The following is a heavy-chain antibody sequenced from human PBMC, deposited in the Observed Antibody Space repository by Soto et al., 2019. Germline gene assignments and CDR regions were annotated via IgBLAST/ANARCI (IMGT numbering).Heavy chain of an antibody. CDR1: GFTFSGSA. D-gene: IGHD4-4*01. CDR3: TRRNDYNDAFDI. V-gene: IGHV3-73*01. Sequence: ESGGGLVQPGGSLKLSCAASGFTFSGSAMHWVRQASGKGLEWVGRIRSKANSYATAYAASVKGRFTISRDDSKNTAYLQMNSLKTEDTAVYYCTRRNDYNDAFDIWGQGTMVTVSS. CDR2: IRSKANSYAT. J-gene: IGHJ3*02.